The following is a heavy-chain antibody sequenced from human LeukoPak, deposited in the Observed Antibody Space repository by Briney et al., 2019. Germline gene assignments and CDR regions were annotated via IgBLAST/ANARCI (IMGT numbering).Heavy chain of an antibody. V-gene: IGHV3-23*01. CDR3: DKETGHNWGYFEF. D-gene: IGHD7-27*01. J-gene: IGHJ4*02. CDR1: GFAFSDYA. Sequence: GGSLRLSCATSGFAFSDYAMTWVRQAPGKGLAWVSVITNNGGGTYYADSVKGRFTISRDNSKNTLYLQMNNLRADDTAVFYCDKETGHNWGYFEFWGQGTLVTVSS. CDR2: ITNNGGGT.